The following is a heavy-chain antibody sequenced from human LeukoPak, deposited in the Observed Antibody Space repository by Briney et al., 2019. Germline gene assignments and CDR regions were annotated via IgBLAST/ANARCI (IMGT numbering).Heavy chain of an antibody. Sequence: ASVKVSCKGSGYTFTSYDINWVRQATGQGLEWMGWMNPNSGNTGYAQKFQGRVTMTRNTSISTAYMELSSLRSEDTAVYYCARGEGSGSYYHYYYYMDVWGKGTTVTISS. CDR3: ARGEGSGSYYHYYYYMDV. V-gene: IGHV1-8*01. CDR2: MNPNSGNT. J-gene: IGHJ6*03. CDR1: GYTFTSYD. D-gene: IGHD3-10*01.